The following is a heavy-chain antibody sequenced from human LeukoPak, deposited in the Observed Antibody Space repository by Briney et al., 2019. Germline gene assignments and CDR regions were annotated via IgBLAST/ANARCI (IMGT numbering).Heavy chain of an antibody. J-gene: IGHJ4*02. CDR1: GFTFSSHW. Sequence: PGGSLRLSCAASGFTFSSHWMHWVRQAPGKGLVWASRINSDGSSISYADSVKGRFTISRDNAKNTLYLQMNSLRAEDTAVYYCARSRSGNSSGWYVDYWGQGTLVTVSS. D-gene: IGHD6-19*01. V-gene: IGHV3-74*01. CDR3: ARSRSGNSSGWYVDY. CDR2: INSDGSSI.